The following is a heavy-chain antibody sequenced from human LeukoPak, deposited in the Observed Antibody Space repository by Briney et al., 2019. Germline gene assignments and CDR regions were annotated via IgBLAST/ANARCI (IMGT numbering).Heavy chain of an antibody. Sequence: GASVKVSCKASGYTFTSNALGWVRQAPGQGLEWMGWINTNTGNPTYAQGFTGRFVLSLDTSDNTAYLQISSLQAEDTAVYSCASFFCTSALCYYLDYWGQGTLVTVSS. V-gene: IGHV7-4-1*02. J-gene: IGHJ4*02. CDR3: ASFFCTSALCYYLDY. CDR1: GYTFTSNA. D-gene: IGHD2-8*01. CDR2: INTNTGNP.